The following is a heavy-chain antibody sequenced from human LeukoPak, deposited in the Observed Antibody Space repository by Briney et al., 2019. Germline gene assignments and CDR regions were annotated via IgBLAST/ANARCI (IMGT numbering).Heavy chain of an antibody. D-gene: IGHD1-14*01. CDR3: AKVFVLMRGTPENWFDP. CDR1: GFTFSSYA. J-gene: IGHJ5*02. V-gene: IGHV3-30*04. Sequence: PGGSLRLSCAASGFTFSSYAMHWVRQAPGKGLEWVAVISYDGSNKYYADSVKGRFTISRDNSKNTLYLQMNSLRAEDTAVYYCAKVFVLMRGTPENWFDPWGQGTLVTVSS. CDR2: ISYDGSNK.